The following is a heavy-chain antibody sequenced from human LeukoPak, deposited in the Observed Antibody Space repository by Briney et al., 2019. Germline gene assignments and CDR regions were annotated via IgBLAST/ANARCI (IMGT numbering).Heavy chain of an antibody. D-gene: IGHD5-18*01. CDR1: GGTFSSYA. Sequence: ASVKVSCKASGGTFSSYAISWVRQAPGQGLEWMGRIIPIFGTANYAQKFQGRVTITTDESTSTAYMELSSLRSEDTAVYYCARGLVGYSYGYYDYWGQGTLVTVSS. J-gene: IGHJ4*02. CDR2: IIPIFGTA. CDR3: ARGLVGYSYGYYDY. V-gene: IGHV1-69*05.